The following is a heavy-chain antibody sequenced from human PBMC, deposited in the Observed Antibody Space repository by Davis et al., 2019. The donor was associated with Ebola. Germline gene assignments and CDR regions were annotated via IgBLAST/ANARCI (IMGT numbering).Heavy chain of an antibody. D-gene: IGHD4-23*01. Sequence: ASVKVSCKASGGTFSSYGISWVRQAPGQGLEWMGWISAYNGNTNYAQKLQGRVTMTTDTSTSTAYMELRSLRSDDTAVYYCASSDYGGNSGYFDYWGQGTLVTVSS. CDR2: ISAYNGNT. V-gene: IGHV1-18*01. J-gene: IGHJ4*02. CDR3: ASSDYGGNSGYFDY. CDR1: GGTFSSYG.